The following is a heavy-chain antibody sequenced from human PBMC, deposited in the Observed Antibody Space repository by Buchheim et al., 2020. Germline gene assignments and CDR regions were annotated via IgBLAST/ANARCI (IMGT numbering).Heavy chain of an antibody. CDR3: ARRLLYGSGTYDY. V-gene: IGHV4-39*01. J-gene: IGHJ4*02. CDR1: GGSISSSSYY. Sequence: QLQLQESGPGLVKPSETLSLTCTVSGGSISSSSYYWGWIRQPPGQGLEWIGSINYSRSTYYNPSLKSRVTITVNTSKNQFSLKLSSVTAADTAVYYCARRLLYGSGTYDYWGQGTL. CDR2: INYSRST. D-gene: IGHD3-10*01.